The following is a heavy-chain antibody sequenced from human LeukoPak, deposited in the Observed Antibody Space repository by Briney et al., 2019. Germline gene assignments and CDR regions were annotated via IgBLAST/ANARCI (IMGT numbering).Heavy chain of an antibody. D-gene: IGHD3-3*01. J-gene: IGHJ4*02. CDR2: IYYSGST. CDR1: GGSISSYY. CDR3: ARHPAGYDFWSGYYVGGNFDY. V-gene: IGHV4-59*08. Sequence: SETLSLTCTVSGGSISSYYWSWIRQPPGKGLEWIGYIYYSGSTNYNPSLKSRVTISVDTSKNQFSLKLSSVTAADTAVYYCARHPAGYDFWSGYYVGGNFDYWGQGTLVTVSS.